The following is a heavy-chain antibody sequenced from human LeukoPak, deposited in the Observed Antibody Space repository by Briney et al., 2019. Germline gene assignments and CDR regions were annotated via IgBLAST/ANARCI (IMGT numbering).Heavy chain of an antibody. D-gene: IGHD6-19*01. CDR3: ARGSLGTIAVAGTLDY. CDR1: GFTFSNYG. CDR2: IWYDGSNK. V-gene: IGHV3-33*01. Sequence: GGSLRLSCAASGFTFSNYGMHWVRQAPGKGLEWVAVIWYDGSNKYYADSVKGRFTISRDNSKNTLYLLTNSLRAEDTAVYYCARGSLGTIAVAGTLDYWGQGILVTVSS. J-gene: IGHJ4*02.